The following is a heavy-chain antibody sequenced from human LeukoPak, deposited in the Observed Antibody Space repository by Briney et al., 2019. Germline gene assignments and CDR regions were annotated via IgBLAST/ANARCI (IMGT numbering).Heavy chain of an antibody. V-gene: IGHV3-30*18. CDR2: TSYDGSNK. CDR3: AKDSGSSGFDY. J-gene: IGHJ4*02. CDR1: GFTFSSYG. D-gene: IGHD1-26*01. Sequence: GGSLRLSCAASGFTFSSYGMHWVRQAPGKGLEWVAVTSYDGSNKYYADSVKGRFTISRDNSKNTLYLQMNSLRAEDTAVYYCAKDSGSSGFDYWGQGTLVTVSS.